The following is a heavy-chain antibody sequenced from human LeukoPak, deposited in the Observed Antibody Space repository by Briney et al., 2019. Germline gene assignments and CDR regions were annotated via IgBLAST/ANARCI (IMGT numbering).Heavy chain of an antibody. Sequence: GGSLRLSCAASGFTFSDYYMSWLRQVPGKGLEWVSYISSDSSIIYYADSVKGRFTISRDNAKNSVYLQMNSLRTEDTAVYYCANTEYQRLGTDYWGQGTLVTVSS. J-gene: IGHJ4*02. CDR3: ANTEYQRLGTDY. CDR1: GFTFSDYY. CDR2: ISSDSSII. D-gene: IGHD2-2*01. V-gene: IGHV3-11*04.